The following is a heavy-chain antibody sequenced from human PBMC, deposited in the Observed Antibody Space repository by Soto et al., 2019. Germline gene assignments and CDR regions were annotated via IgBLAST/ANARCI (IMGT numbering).Heavy chain of an antibody. Sequence: EVQLLESGGGVVQPGGSLRLSCAASGFTFSNYAMSWVRQAPGKGLQWVSSISGSGVTTYYADSVKGRFAISRDNSRNTLYLQMSSLRVEDTAIDYCTKDQRFTWGQGALVSVSS. CDR3: TKDQRFT. CDR2: ISGSGVTT. J-gene: IGHJ5*02. V-gene: IGHV3-23*01. CDR1: GFTFSNYA.